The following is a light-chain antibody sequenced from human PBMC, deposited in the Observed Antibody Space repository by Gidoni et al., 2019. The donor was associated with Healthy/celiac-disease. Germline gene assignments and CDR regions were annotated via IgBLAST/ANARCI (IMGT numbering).Light chain of an antibody. V-gene: IGKV3-11*01. J-gene: IGKJ3*01. CDR1: QSVSSF. CDR2: DAS. Sequence: EIVLTQSPATLSLSPGERATLSCRASQSVSSFLAWYQHKPGQAPRLLIYDASNRATGIPARFSGSGSGTDFTLTISSLEPEDFAVYYCQQRSSWPSFTFGPXTKVDIK. CDR3: QQRSSWPSFT.